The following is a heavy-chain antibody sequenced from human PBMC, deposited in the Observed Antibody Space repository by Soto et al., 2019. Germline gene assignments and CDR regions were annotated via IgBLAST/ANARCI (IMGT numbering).Heavy chain of an antibody. CDR1: GGSFSGYY. V-gene: IGHV4-34*01. CDR3: ARARFLGWLSPQYYYYGMDV. Sequence: QVQLQQWGAGLLKPSETLSLTCAVYGGSFSGYYWSWIRQPPGKGLEWIGEINHSGSTNYNPSLKSLVTISVDASKNQVSLRLSSVTAADTAVYYCARARFLGWLSPQYYYYGMDVWGQGTTVTVSS. D-gene: IGHD3-3*01. CDR2: INHSGST. J-gene: IGHJ6*02.